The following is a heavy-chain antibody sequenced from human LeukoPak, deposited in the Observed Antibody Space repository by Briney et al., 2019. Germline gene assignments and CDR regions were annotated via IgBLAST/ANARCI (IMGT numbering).Heavy chain of an antibody. CDR1: GFTFSNYK. J-gene: IGHJ4*02. CDR2: ISSSSSYI. V-gene: IGHV3-21*01. CDR3: ARAHNWKYGTFDY. D-gene: IGHD1-7*01. Sequence: GGSLRLSCAASGFTFSNYKMNWVRQAPGKGLEWVSSISSSSSYIYYADSVKGRFTISRDNAKNSLYLQMNSLRAEDTAVYYCARAHNWKYGTFDYWGQGTLVTVSS.